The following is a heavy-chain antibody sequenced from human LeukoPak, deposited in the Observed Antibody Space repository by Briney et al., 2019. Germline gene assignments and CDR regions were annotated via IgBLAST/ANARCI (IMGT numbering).Heavy chain of an antibody. CDR2: IRSKAYGGTT. V-gene: IGHV3-49*04. CDR1: GFTFGDYA. D-gene: IGHD3-22*01. Sequence: GRSLRLSCTASGFTFGDYAMSWVRQAPGKGLEGVGFIRSKAYGGTTEYAASVKGRFTISRDDSKSIAYLQMNSLKTEDTAVYYCTRDGRRLRAFDIWGQGTMVTVSS. CDR3: TRDGRRLRAFDI. J-gene: IGHJ3*02.